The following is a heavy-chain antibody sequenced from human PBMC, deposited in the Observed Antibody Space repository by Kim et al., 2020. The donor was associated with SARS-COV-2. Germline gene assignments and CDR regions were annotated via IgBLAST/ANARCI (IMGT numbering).Heavy chain of an antibody. Sequence: KGLFTISRDNAKNSLYLQMNSLRAEDTAVYYCARVGGYSGYDDYYYYGMDVWGQGTTVTVSS. J-gene: IGHJ6*02. V-gene: IGHV3-11*06. CDR3: ARVGGYSGYDDYYYYGMDV. D-gene: IGHD5-12*01.